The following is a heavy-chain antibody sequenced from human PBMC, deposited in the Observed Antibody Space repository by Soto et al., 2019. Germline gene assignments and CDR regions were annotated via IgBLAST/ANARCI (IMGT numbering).Heavy chain of an antibody. CDR1: GYTFTSYG. D-gene: IGHD3-3*01. CDR3: ARGYDFWSGYNWFDP. J-gene: IGHJ5*02. V-gene: IGHV1-18*01. Sequence: ASVKVSCKASGYTFTSYGISWVRQAPGQGLEWMGWISAYNGNTNYAQKLQGRVTMTTDTSTSTAYMELRSLRSDDTAVYYCARGYDFWSGYNWFDPWGQGTLVTVPS. CDR2: ISAYNGNT.